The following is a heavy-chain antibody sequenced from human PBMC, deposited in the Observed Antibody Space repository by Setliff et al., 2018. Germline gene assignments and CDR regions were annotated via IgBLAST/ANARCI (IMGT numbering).Heavy chain of an antibody. V-gene: IGHV1-18*01. CDR3: AREGSGIVSTGYSRLLYH. CDR1: GYRFNQYG. J-gene: IGHJ4*02. Sequence: ASVKVSCKASGYRFNQYGITWVRQAPGQGLEWMGWISAYSGNTNYGQRVQGRVTLTTDTSTSTAYMELRNLRSDDTAVYFCAREGSGIVSTGYSRLLYHWGQGTLVTVSS. D-gene: IGHD3-22*01. CDR2: ISAYSGNT.